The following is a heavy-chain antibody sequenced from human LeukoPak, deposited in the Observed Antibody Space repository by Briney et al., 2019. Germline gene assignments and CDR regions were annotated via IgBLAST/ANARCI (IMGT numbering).Heavy chain of an antibody. D-gene: IGHD1-26*01. CDR3: VRDLGGRSGH. V-gene: IGHV3-74*01. CDR2: INGDGSTT. J-gene: IGHJ4*02. CDR1: GLTFSSHW. Sequence: GGSLRLSCVDSGLTFSSHWMHWVRQAPGKGLVWVSRINGDGSTTNYADSVKGRSTIFRDNAKNTLYLQMNSLRAEDTAVYYCVRDLGGRSGHWGQGTLVTVSS.